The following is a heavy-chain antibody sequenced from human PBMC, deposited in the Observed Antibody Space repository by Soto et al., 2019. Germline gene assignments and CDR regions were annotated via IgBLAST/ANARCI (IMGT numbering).Heavy chain of an antibody. J-gene: IGHJ4*02. Sequence: SVKVSCKASGGTFSSYAISWVRQAPGQGLEWMGGIIPIFGTANYAQKFQGRVTITADESTSTAYMELSSLRAEDTAVYYCGRGDGYNYEGVPDYWGQGTLVTVSS. CDR1: GGTFSSYA. D-gene: IGHD5-12*01. V-gene: IGHV1-69*13. CDR3: GRGDGYNYEGVPDY. CDR2: IIPIFGTA.